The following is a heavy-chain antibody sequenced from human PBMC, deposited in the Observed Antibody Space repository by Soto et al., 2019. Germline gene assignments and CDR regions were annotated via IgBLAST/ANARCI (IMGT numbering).Heavy chain of an antibody. CDR2: MNPNRGNT. J-gene: IGHJ4*02. D-gene: IGHD4-17*01. Sequence: QVQLVQSGAEVKKPGASVKVSCKASGYTFTSYDINWVRQATGQGLEWVGWMNPNRGNTGYAQKFQGRVXXTXNXXISTAYMELSRLRSEDTAVYYCARGSTTVTTSPDYWGQGTLVTVSS. V-gene: IGHV1-8*01. CDR1: GYTFTSYD. CDR3: ARGSTTVTTSPDY.